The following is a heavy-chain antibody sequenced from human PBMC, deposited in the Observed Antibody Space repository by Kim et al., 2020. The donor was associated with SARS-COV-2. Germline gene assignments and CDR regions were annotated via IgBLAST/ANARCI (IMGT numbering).Heavy chain of an antibody. D-gene: IGHD3-22*01. CDR1: GGSISSSSYY. J-gene: IGHJ5*02. CDR2: IYYSGST. CDR3: ARLYYDSSGYSSRTNWFDP. V-gene: IGHV4-39*01. Sequence: SETLSLTCTVSGGSISSSSYYWGWIRQPPGKGLEWIGSIYYSGSTYYNPSLKSRVTISVDTSKNQFSLKLSSVTAADTAVYYCARLYYDSSGYSSRTNWFDPWGQGTLVTVSS.